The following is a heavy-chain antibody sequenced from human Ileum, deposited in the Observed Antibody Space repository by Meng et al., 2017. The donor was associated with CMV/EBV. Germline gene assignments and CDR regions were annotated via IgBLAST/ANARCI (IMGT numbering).Heavy chain of an antibody. CDR2: IDTNTGNP. J-gene: IGHJ4*02. V-gene: IGHV7-4-1*02. CDR3: ARDGLSGRYFDY. D-gene: IGHD1-26*01. CDR1: GYTFTNNN. Sequence: QVHLVEAGSALKKPGGSGKVSCKTSGYTFTNNNIIWVRQAPGQGPEWMGWIDTNTGNPTYTQGFTGRFVFSLDTSVNTAYLQISSLKAEDTAVYYCARDGLSGRYFDYWGQGTLVTVSS.